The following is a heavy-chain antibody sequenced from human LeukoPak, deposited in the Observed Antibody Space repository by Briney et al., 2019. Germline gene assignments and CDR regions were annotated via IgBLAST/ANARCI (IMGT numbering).Heavy chain of an antibody. CDR1: GYTFSSYG. V-gene: IGHV1-18*01. CDR2: FSTYNGDT. Sequence: ASVKVSCKASGYTFSSYGINWVRQAPGQRLEWMGWFSTYNGDTNYAQKLKGRVILTADTLTSTAYMELRSLRSDDTATYYCAIGQGVITWGGADVYDVWGQGTMVIVS. CDR3: AIGQGVITWGGADVYDV. D-gene: IGHD3-16*01. J-gene: IGHJ3*01.